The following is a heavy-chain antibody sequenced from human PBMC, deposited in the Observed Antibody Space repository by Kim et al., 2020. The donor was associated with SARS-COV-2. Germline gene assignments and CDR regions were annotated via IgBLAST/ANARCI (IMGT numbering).Heavy chain of an antibody. D-gene: IGHD6-19*01. CDR2: IDPSDSYT. J-gene: IGHJ4*02. V-gene: IGHV5-10-1*01. CDR3: ARLRRGIAVAGIREDY. CDR1: GYSFTSYW. Sequence: GESLKISCKGSGYSFTSYWISWVRQMPGKGLEWMGRIDPSDSYTNYSPSFQGHVTISADKSISTAYLQWSSLKASDTAMYYCARLRRGIAVAGIREDYWGQGTLVTVSS.